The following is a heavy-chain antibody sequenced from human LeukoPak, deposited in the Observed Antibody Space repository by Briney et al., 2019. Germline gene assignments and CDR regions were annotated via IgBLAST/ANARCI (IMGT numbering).Heavy chain of an antibody. D-gene: IGHD6-13*01. CDR1: GGSFSGYY. CDR2: INHSGST. Sequence: PSETLSLTCAVYGGSFSGYYWSWIRQPPGKGLEWIGEINHSGSTNYNPSLKSRVTISVDTSKNQFSLKLSSVTAADTAVYYCASSISRVGWFDPWGQGTLVTVSS. J-gene: IGHJ5*02. CDR3: ASSISRVGWFDP. V-gene: IGHV4-34*01.